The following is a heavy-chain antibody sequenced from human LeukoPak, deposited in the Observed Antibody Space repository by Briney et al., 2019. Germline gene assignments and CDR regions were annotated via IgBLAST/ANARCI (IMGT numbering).Heavy chain of an antibody. CDR1: GGTFSSYA. CDR2: ISPIFGTA. CDR3: ARDRWYYGSGINHYYFDY. V-gene: IGHV1-69*01. Sequence: SVKVSCKASGGTFSSYAISWVRQAPGQGLEWMGGISPIFGTANYALKFQGRVTITADESTSTAYMELSSLRSEDTAVYYCARDRWYYGSGINHYYFDYWGQGTLVTVSS. D-gene: IGHD3-10*01. J-gene: IGHJ4*02.